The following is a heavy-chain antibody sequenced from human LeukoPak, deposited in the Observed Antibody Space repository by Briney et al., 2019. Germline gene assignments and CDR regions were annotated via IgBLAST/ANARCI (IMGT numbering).Heavy chain of an antibody. Sequence: SETLSLTCTVSGDSISTYYWSWIRQPPGKGLEWIAYMSYSGNTNYNPSLKSRVTISVDTSKNQFSLKLSSVTAADTAVYYCASRSSIWSGYQDTLYYFDSWGQGTLVTVSS. CDR1: GDSISTYY. CDR2: MSYSGNT. D-gene: IGHD3-3*01. CDR3: ASRSSIWSGYQDTLYYFDS. J-gene: IGHJ4*02. V-gene: IGHV4-59*01.